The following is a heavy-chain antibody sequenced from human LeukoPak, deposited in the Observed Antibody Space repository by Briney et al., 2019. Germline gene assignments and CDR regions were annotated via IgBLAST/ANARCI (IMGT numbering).Heavy chain of an antibody. J-gene: IGHJ6*02. D-gene: IGHD2-15*01. CDR2: INPNSGGT. CDR1: GGTFSSYA. CDR3: ATQSNCSGGGSYYGMDV. V-gene: IGHV1-8*02. Sequence: GASVKVSCKASGGTFSSYAISWVRQAPGQGLEWMGWINPNSGGTSYAQKFQGRVTMTRDTSTSTVYMELSSLRSEDTAVYYCATQSNCSGGGSYYGMDVWGQGTTVTVSS.